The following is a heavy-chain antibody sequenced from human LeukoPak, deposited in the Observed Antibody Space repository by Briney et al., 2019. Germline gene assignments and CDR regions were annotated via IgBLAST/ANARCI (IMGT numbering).Heavy chain of an antibody. CDR1: GFTFSGYA. CDR2: ISGSGGST. D-gene: IGHD3-9*01. Sequence: GGSLRLSCAASGFTFSGYAMSWVRQAPGKGLEWVSAISGSGGSTYYADSVKGRFTISRDNSKNTLYLQMNSLRAEDTAVYYCAKGPDILTGVDYWGQGTLVTVSS. CDR3: AKGPDILTGVDY. V-gene: IGHV3-23*01. J-gene: IGHJ4*02.